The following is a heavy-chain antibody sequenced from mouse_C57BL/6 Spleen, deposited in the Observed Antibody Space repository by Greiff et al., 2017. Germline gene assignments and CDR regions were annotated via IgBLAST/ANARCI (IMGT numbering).Heavy chain of an antibody. Sequence: VQLQQSGPGLVQPSQSLSITCTVSGFSLTSYGVHWVRQSPGKGLEWLGVIWRGGSTDYNAAFMSRLSITKDNSKSQVFFKMNSLQADDTAIYYCAKNRLYYDYDGYAMDYWGQGTSVTVSS. J-gene: IGHJ4*01. CDR2: IWRGGST. D-gene: IGHD2-4*01. CDR3: AKNRLYYDYDGYAMDY. CDR1: GFSLTSYG. V-gene: IGHV2-5*01.